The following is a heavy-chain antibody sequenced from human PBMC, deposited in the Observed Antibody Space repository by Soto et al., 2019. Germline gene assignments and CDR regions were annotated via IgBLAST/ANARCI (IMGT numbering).Heavy chain of an antibody. CDR2: IIPVVGTT. D-gene: IGHD2-8*01. CDR3: ARGLLYATTYFDY. J-gene: IGHJ4*02. Sequence: QVQLVQSGAEVKKPGSSVKVSCKASGDTFTTNSLNWVRQAPGQGLEWMGGIIPVVGTTKYAQKYQDRVTITGDKSTHAAYMELSSLRSDDTAVYYCARGLLYATTYFDYWGQGTPFTVSS. V-gene: IGHV1-69*06. CDR1: GDTFTTNS.